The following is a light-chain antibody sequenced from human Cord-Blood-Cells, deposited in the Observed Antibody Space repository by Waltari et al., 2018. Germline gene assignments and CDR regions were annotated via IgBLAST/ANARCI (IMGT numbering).Light chain of an antibody. CDR1: SSDVGGYNY. CDR2: DVS. CDR3: CSYAGSTWV. V-gene: IGLV2-11*01. J-gene: IGLJ2*01. Sequence: QSALTQPRSVSGSPGQSVTISCTGTSSDVGGYNYVSWYQQHPGKAPKLMIYDVSKRRSGVPDRFSGSKSGNTASLTISGLQAEDEADYYCCSYAGSTWVFGGGTKLTVL.